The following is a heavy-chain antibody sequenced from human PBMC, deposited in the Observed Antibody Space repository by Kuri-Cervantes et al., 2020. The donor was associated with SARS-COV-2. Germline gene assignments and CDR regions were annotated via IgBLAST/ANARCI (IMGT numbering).Heavy chain of an antibody. CDR2: INHSGST. CDR3: ARGRRYSLPGGLDY. D-gene: IGHD3-9*01. J-gene: IGHJ4*02. V-gene: IGHV4-4*02. Sequence: GSLRLSCVVSGGSISSNWWTWVRHPPGKGLGWIGEINHSGSTNYNPSLKSRVTISVDTSKNQFSLKLSSVTAADTAVYYCARGRRYSLPGGLDYWGQGTLVTVSS. CDR1: GGSISSNW.